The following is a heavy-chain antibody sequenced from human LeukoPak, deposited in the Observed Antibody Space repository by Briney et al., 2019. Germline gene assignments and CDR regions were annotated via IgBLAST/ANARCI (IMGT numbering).Heavy chain of an antibody. CDR1: GGSISSSSYY. CDR2: IYYSGST. V-gene: IGHV4-39*01. CDR3: ASLTDIVVVPAAI. J-gene: IGHJ4*02. Sequence: PSETLSLTCTVSGGSISSSSYYWGWIRQPPGTGLEWIGSIYYSGSTYYNPSLKSRVTISVDTSKNQFSLKLSSVTAADTAVYYCASLTDIVVVPAAIWGQGTLVTVSS. D-gene: IGHD2-2*01.